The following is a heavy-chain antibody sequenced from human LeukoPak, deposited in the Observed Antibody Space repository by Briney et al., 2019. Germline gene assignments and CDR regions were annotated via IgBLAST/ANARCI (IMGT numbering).Heavy chain of an antibody. CDR1: GCTFSSYA. CDR2: IIPNFGTA. D-gene: IGHD2-2*01. Sequence: SVKVSCKASGCTFSSYAIGWVRQAPGQGLEWMGGIIPNFGTANYAQKFQGRVTITADESTSTAYMELSSLRSEDTAVYYCARNAVPDRPFSGMDVWGKGTTVTVSS. CDR3: ARNAVPDRPFSGMDV. J-gene: IGHJ6*04. V-gene: IGHV1-69*13.